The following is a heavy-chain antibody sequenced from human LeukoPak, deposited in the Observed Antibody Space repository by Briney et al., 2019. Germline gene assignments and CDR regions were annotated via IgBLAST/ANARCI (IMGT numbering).Heavy chain of an antibody. CDR3: ANPRYDSSGYYYVD. CDR1: GYTFTDYT. D-gene: IGHD3-22*01. CDR2: INGGSGNT. J-gene: IGHJ4*02. V-gene: IGHV1-3*01. Sequence: ASVKVSCTASGYTFTDYTMHWLRQAPGQRLDWMGWINGGSGNTKYSPEFQGRVTITRDTSASTAYMELSSLRSEDTAVYYCANPRYDSSGYYYVDWGQGTLVTVSS.